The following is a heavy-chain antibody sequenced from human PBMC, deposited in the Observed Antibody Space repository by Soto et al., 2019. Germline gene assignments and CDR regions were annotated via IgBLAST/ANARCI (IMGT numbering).Heavy chain of an antibody. J-gene: IGHJ4*02. V-gene: IGHV2-5*01. Sequence: QITLKESGPTLLKPKQTPTLTCTFSGFSLSSDAVGVNWIRQPPGKALEWLALIYWNDDNHYSPSLRSRLTVTKDTSKNRVVLTMTNMDPVDTATYYCAHGSGWLSDYWGQGILVTVSS. D-gene: IGHD6-19*01. CDR1: GFSLSSDAVG. CDR2: IYWNDDN. CDR3: AHGSGWLSDY.